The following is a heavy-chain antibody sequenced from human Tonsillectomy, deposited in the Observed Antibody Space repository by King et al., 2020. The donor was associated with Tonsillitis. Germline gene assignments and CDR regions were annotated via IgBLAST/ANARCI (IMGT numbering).Heavy chain of an antibody. V-gene: IGHV3-23*04. D-gene: IGHD5-18*01. CDR3: PKVSGLEGYSYPFDF. Sequence: VQLVESGGGLVQPGGSLRLSCAASGFTFSSYAMSWVRQAPGKGLEWVSTISGSGRSTYYADSVKGRFTISRDNSKNTLYLQMNSLRAEDTAVYYCPKVSGLEGYSYPFDFWGQGTLVTVSS. CDR1: GFTFSSYA. J-gene: IGHJ4*02. CDR2: ISGSGRST.